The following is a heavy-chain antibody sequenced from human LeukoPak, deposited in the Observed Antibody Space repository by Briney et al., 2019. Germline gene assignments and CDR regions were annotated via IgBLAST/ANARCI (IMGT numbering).Heavy chain of an antibody. V-gene: IGHV3-74*03. Sequence: GSLRLSCAASGFTFSTYWMHWVRQAPGKGLVWVSRIRPEGTNTPYADSVKGRFTISRDNAKNTLFLQMNSLSAEDTAVYYCARDLDWILFDYWGQGTLVTVSS. CDR1: GFTFSTYW. CDR2: IRPEGTNT. D-gene: IGHD3-9*01. CDR3: ARDLDWILFDY. J-gene: IGHJ4*02.